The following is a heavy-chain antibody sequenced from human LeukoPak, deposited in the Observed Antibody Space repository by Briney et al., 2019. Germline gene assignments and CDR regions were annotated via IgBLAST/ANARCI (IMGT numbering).Heavy chain of an antibody. J-gene: IGHJ4*02. CDR3: ARRGTSSSWAHFDY. Sequence: QSGGSLRLSCAASGFTFSSYWMTWVRQAPGKGLEWVATIKQDGSEKYYVDSVKGRFTISRDNAKNSLYLQMNSLGAEDTAVYYCARRGTSSSWAHFDYWGQGTLVTVSS. CDR1: GFTFSSYW. CDR2: IKQDGSEK. V-gene: IGHV3-7*05. D-gene: IGHD6-13*01.